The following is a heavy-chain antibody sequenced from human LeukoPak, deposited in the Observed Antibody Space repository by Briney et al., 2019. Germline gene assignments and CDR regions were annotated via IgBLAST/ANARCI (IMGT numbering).Heavy chain of an antibody. V-gene: IGHV3-21*01. CDR1: GFTFSTYR. Sequence: GGSLRLSCAASGFTFSTYRMNWVRQAPGQGLEWVSSIGTSNSYIYYADSVKGRFTISRDNAKNSLYLQMNSLRAEDTAVYYCAKDQGGGRGSGSYLFDYWGQGTLVTVSS. D-gene: IGHD3-10*01. CDR3: AKDQGGGRGSGSYLFDY. J-gene: IGHJ4*02. CDR2: IGTSNSYI.